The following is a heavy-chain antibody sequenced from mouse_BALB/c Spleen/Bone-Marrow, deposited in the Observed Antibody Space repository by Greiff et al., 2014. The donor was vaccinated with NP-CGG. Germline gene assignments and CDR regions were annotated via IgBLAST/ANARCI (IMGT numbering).Heavy chain of an antibody. D-gene: IGHD2-14*01. CDR2: IAPGSGST. V-gene: IGHV1S41*01. J-gene: IGHJ2*01. Sequence: DLVKPGASVKLFCKASGYTFTSYWINWIKQRPGQGLEWIGRIAPGSGSTYYNEMFKGKAILTVDTSSSTAYIQLSSLSSEDSAVYFCAYYRYDVNYWGQGTTLTVSS. CDR1: GYTFTSYW. CDR3: AYYRYDVNY.